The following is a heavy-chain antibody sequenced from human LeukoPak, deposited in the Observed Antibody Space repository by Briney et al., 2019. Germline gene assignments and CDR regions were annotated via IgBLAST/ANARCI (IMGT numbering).Heavy chain of an antibody. J-gene: IGHJ6*02. CDR3: ARDSDDVYYYGMDV. CDR2: MNGDGSST. Sequence: GGSLRLSCAASGFTFSTYWMHWVRQAPGKGLVWVSRMNGDGSSTTYADSVRGRFTISRDNAENTLYLQMNSLRAEDTAVYYCARDSDDVYYYGMDVWGQGTTVTVSS. V-gene: IGHV3-74*01. CDR1: GFTFSTYW. D-gene: IGHD1-1*01.